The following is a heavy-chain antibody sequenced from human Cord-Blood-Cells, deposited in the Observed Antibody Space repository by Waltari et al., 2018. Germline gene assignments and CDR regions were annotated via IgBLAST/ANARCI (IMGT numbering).Heavy chain of an antibody. CDR2: ISGSGGST. CDR3: AKSRAIDAFDI. Sequence: EVQLLESGGGLVQPGGSLRLSCAASGFTFSSSSMSWVRQAPGKGLAWVSAISGSGGSTYYADAVKGRFTISRDNSKNTLYLQMNSLRAEDTAVYYCAKSRAIDAFDIWGQGTMVTVSS. J-gene: IGHJ3*02. CDR1: GFTFSSSS. D-gene: IGHD2-2*02. V-gene: IGHV3-23*01.